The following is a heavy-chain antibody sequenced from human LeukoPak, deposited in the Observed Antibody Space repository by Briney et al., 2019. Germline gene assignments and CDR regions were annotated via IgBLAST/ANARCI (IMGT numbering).Heavy chain of an antibody. J-gene: IGHJ6*03. CDR3: ARDFLELAKDYYYYYMDV. CDR1: GFTFSSHG. Sequence: GGSLRLSCAASGFTFSSHGMNWVRQAPGKGLEWVSSISSSSSYIYYADSVKGRFTISRDNAKNSLYLQMNSLRAEDTAVYYCARDFLELAKDYYYYYMDVWGKGTTVTVSS. CDR2: ISSSSSYI. V-gene: IGHV3-21*01. D-gene: IGHD1-7*01.